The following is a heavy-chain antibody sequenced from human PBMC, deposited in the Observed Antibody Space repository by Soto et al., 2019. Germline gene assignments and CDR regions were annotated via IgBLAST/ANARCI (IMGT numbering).Heavy chain of an antibody. Sequence: SETLSLTCAVSGGSFTSNNWWTWVRQPPGQGLEWIGEIYRTGSTNYNPSLKSRVTISLDKSENQFSLKVTSLTPAATAVYYGASRDPGTSVEYWAQGTLVTVSS. J-gene: IGHJ4*02. D-gene: IGHD1-7*01. CDR3: ASRDPGTSVEY. CDR2: IYRTGST. V-gene: IGHV4-4*02. CDR1: GGSFTSNNW.